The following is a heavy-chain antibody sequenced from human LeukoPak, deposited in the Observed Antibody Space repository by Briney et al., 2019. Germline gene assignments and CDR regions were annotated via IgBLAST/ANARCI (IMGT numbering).Heavy chain of an antibody. CDR3: AKKYANLWYFDF. J-gene: IGHJ4*02. CDR1: GFNFNSNA. CDR2: ISSSGGST. Sequence: GGSLRLSCAASGFNFNSNAMSWVRQAPGKGLEWVSAISSSGGSTSSADSVKGRFTISRDNSKNTLYLQMNSLRADDTAMYYCAKKYANLWYFDFWGQGTLVTVSS. V-gene: IGHV3-23*01. D-gene: IGHD2-2*01.